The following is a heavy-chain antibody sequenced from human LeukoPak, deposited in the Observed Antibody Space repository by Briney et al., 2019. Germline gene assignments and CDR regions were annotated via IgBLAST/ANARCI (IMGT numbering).Heavy chain of an antibody. CDR2: IKGKTDGGTT. Sequence: PGGSLTLSCAASGFTFSNAWMSWVRQAPGKGLEWVGRIKGKTDGGTTDYAAPVKGRFTISRDDSTNTLDLQMNSLKSEDTAVYYCTTRRLYCTSTACSRTEVAYWGQGTLVTVSS. CDR1: GFTFSNAW. J-gene: IGHJ4*02. V-gene: IGHV3-15*01. D-gene: IGHD2-2*01. CDR3: TTRRLYCTSTACSRTEVAY.